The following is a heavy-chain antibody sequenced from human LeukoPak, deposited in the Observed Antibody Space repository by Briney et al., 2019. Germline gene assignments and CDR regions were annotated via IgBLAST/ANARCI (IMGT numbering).Heavy chain of an antibody. V-gene: IGHV1-18*01. CDR2: ISTYNGNT. D-gene: IGHD6-19*01. CDR1: GYTFTSYG. CDR3: ASDPGYSSGWTHSYYGMDV. Sequence: GASVKVSCKASGYTFTSYGISWVRQAPGQGLQWMGWISTYNGNTNYAQKLQGRVTMTTDTSTGTAYMELRSLRSDDTAVYYCASDPGYSSGWTHSYYGMDVWGQGTTVTVSS. J-gene: IGHJ6*02.